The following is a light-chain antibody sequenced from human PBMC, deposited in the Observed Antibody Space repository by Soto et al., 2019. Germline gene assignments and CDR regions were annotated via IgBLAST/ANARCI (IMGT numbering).Light chain of an antibody. V-gene: IGKV3-20*01. CDR2: GAS. CDR1: QSLTSTY. J-gene: IGKJ1*01. Sequence: VLTQSPGTLSLSLGERATLSCRVSQSLTSTYLAWYQQKPSQAPRLLIYGASNRATGIPDRFSGSGSGADFTLTISRLEPEDFGIYYCQQYGFSRGTFGQGTKVEIK. CDR3: QQYGFSRGT.